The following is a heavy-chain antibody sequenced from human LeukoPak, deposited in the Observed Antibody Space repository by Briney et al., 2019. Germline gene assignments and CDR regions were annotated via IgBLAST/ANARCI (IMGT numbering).Heavy chain of an antibody. CDR1: GFTFNGYS. D-gene: IGHD3-22*01. V-gene: IGHV3-48*01. CDR2: ITSSSGTI. J-gene: IGHJ4*02. CDR3: ARGYYDSSGYLFG. Sequence: GGSLRLSCAASGFTFNGYSMNWVRQVPGKGLEWISYITSSSGTIYYADSVKGRFTISRDNAKNSLYLLMNSLRAEDTAVYYCARGYYDSSGYLFGGGQGTLVTVSS.